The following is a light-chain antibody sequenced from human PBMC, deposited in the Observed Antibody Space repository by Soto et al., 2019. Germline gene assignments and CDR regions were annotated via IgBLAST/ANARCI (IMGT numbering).Light chain of an antibody. V-gene: IGLV2-14*01. CDR2: EVS. J-gene: IGLJ2*01. CDR3: SSYTGSSTLL. CDR1: SRDVGGFNY. Sequence: QSVLTQPASVSGSPGQSITISCTGTSRDVGGFNYVSWYHQHPGKAPKLMIYEVSNRPSGVSNRFSGSKSGKTASLTISGLQAEDEGDYYCSSYTGSSTLLFGGGTTLTV.